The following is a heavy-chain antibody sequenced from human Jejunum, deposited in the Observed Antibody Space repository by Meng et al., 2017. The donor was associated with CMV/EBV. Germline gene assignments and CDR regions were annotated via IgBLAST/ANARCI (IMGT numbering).Heavy chain of an antibody. J-gene: IGHJ4*02. CDR2: INPKSGGT. CDR1: GYTFTGYY. D-gene: IGHD2/OR15-2a*01. Sequence: QVQLVQSGAEVKKLGALVQFSCMASGYTFTGYYLHWVRQVPGQGLEWMGWINPKSGGTKFAQNFQGRVSMTRDTSINTAFMELSRLRSDDTAVYFCARGVRMGSTREYSFDFWGKGTLVTVS. CDR3: ARGVRMGSTREYSFDF. V-gene: IGHV1-2*02.